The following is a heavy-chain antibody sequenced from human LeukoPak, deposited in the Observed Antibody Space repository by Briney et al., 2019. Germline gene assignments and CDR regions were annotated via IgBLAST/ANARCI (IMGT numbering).Heavy chain of an antibody. CDR2: ISIYSGNT. J-gene: IGHJ4*02. D-gene: IGHD7-27*01. CDR3: ARDPGGTWGFDY. V-gene: IGHV1-18*01. Sequence: ASVKVSCKASGYTLTSHGLSWARQAPGQGPEWMGWISIYSGNTNYAQKFQDRISMTTDTSTSTAYMELRSLKSDDTAVYYCARDPGGTWGFDYWGQGALVTVSS. CDR1: GYTLTSHG.